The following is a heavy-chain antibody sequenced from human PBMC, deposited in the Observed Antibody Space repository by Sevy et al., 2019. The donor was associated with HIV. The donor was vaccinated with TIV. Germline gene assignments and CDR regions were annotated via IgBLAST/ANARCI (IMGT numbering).Heavy chain of an antibody. D-gene: IGHD3-22*01. CDR1: GFTFSNYE. CDR2: ISSSGSTI. V-gene: IGHV3-48*03. Sequence: GGSLRLSCAASGFTFSNYELNWVRQAPGKGLEWVSYISSSGSTIYYADSMKGRFTISRDNAKNSLFLQMNSLRAEDTAVYYCMRQGFTMILGPRYFHHWGLGTLVTVSS. CDR3: MRQGFTMILGPRYFHH. J-gene: IGHJ1*01.